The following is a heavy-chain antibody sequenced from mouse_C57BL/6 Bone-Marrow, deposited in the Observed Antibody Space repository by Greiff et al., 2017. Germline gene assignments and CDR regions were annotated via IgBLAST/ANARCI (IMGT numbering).Heavy chain of an antibody. CDR1: GYTFTNYW. CDR3: ARSYYGSRMGY. Sequence: QVQLQQSGAELVRPGTSVKMSCKASGYTFTNYWIGWAKQRPGHGLEWIGDIYPGGGYTNYNEKFKGKATLTADKSSSTAYMQFSSLTSEDSAIYYCARSYYGSRMGYWGQGTSVTVSS. CDR2: IYPGGGYT. J-gene: IGHJ4*01. V-gene: IGHV1-63*01. D-gene: IGHD1-1*01.